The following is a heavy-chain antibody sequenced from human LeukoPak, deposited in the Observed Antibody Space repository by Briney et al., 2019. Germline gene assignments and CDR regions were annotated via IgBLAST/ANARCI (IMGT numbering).Heavy chain of an antibody. V-gene: IGHV1-18*01. D-gene: IGHD3-22*01. Sequence: ASVKVSCKATGYTFTSYGISWVRQAPGQGLEWMGWISAYNGNTNYAQKLQGRVTMTTDTSTSTAYMELRSLRSDDTAVYYCARDGSVEYYYDSSGWVPLLNWFDPWGQGTLVTVSS. CDR1: GYTFTSYG. CDR2: ISAYNGNT. J-gene: IGHJ5*02. CDR3: ARDGSVEYYYDSSGWVPLLNWFDP.